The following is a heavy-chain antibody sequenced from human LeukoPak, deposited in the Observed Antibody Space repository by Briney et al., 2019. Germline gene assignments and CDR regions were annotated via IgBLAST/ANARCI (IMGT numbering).Heavy chain of an antibody. J-gene: IGHJ6*03. V-gene: IGHV1-2*02. CDR3: ARRDYYYYMDV. CDR2: INPNSGGT. CDR1: GYTFTGYY. Sequence: ASVKVSCKASGYTFTGYYMHWVRQAPGQGLEWMGWINPNSGGTNYAQEFQGRVTMTRDTSISTAYMELSRLRSDDTAVYYCARRDYYYYMDVWGKGTTVTVSS.